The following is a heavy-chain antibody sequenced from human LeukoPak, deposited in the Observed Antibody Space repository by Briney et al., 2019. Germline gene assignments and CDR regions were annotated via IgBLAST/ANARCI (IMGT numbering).Heavy chain of an antibody. CDR2: IYYSGST. CDR1: GGSISSYY. V-gene: IGHV4-59*08. D-gene: IGHD6-19*01. Sequence: SETLSLTCTVSGGSISSYYWSWIRQPPGKGLEWIGYIYYSGSTNYNPSLKSRVTISVDTSKNQFSLKLSSVTAADTAVYYCARHYGSGWGNFDYWGQGTLVTVSS. CDR3: ARHYGSGWGNFDY. J-gene: IGHJ4*02.